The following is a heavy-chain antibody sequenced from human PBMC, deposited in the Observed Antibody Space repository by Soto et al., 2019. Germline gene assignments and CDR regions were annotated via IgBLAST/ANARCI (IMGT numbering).Heavy chain of an antibody. Sequence: PGESLKISCKGSGYSFTSYWISWVRQMPGKGLEWMGRIDPSDSYTNYSPSFQGHVTISADKSISTAYLQWSSLKASDTAMYYCERTNRLAGLYYYGLDLWGQGTTVTVSS. V-gene: IGHV5-10-1*01. CDR3: ERTNRLAGLYYYGLDL. D-gene: IGHD3-16*02. CDR2: IDPSDSYT. J-gene: IGHJ6*02. CDR1: GYSFTSYW.